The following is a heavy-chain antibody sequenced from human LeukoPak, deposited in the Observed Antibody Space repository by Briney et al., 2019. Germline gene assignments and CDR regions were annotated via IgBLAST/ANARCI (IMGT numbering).Heavy chain of an antibody. V-gene: IGHV1-18*04. CDR3: ARDQRIWYSSGWPYFDY. D-gene: IGHD6-19*01. Sequence: GASVKVSCKASGYTFTSYGISWVRRAPGQGLEWMGWISAYNGNTNYAQKLQGRVTITTDTSTSTAYMELRSLRSDDTAVYYCARDQRIWYSSGWPYFDYWGQGTLVTVSP. CDR2: ISAYNGNT. CDR1: GYTFTSYG. J-gene: IGHJ4*02.